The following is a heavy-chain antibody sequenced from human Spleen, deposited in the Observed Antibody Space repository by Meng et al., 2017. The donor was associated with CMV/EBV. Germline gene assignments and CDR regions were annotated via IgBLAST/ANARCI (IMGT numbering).Heavy chain of an antibody. Sequence: GESLKISCAASGFIVSSNYRSWVRQVPGKGLEWVSVIYSDESIHYADSVKGRFTISRDNSKNTLYFQMNSLRDEDTAEYFCAKFYCTNTVCYETPGIDYWGQGTLVTVSS. J-gene: IGHJ4*02. V-gene: IGHV3-66*02. CDR1: GFIVSSNY. CDR2: IYSDESI. D-gene: IGHD2-8*01. CDR3: AKFYCTNTVCYETPGIDY.